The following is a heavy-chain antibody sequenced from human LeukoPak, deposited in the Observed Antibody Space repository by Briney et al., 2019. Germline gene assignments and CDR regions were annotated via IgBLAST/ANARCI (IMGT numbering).Heavy chain of an antibody. Sequence: ESRSLTCTVSGGSISSSSYYWGGIRPPPGKGLEWIGSIYYSGSTYYNPSLKSRVTISVDTSKNQFSLKLSSVTAADTAVYYCARDRVDTAMVSDAFDIWGQGTMVTVSS. CDR2: IYYSGST. CDR1: GGSISSSSYY. CDR3: ARDRVDTAMVSDAFDI. J-gene: IGHJ3*02. V-gene: IGHV4-39*07. D-gene: IGHD5-18*01.